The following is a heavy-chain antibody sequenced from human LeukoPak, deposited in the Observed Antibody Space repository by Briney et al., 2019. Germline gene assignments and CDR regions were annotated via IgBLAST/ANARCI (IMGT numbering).Heavy chain of an antibody. V-gene: IGHV3-23*01. J-gene: IGHJ4*02. CDR2: ISSSGGST. D-gene: IGHD2-15*01. Sequence: GGSLRLSCAASGFTFDTYAMSWVRQAPGRGLEWVSLISSSGGSTYYADSVKGRSTVSRDNSKNTLYLQIHSLRAEDTAVYYCAKGKGSSSSSIDWWGQGTLVTVSS. CDR1: GFTFDTYA. CDR3: AKGKGSSSSSIDW.